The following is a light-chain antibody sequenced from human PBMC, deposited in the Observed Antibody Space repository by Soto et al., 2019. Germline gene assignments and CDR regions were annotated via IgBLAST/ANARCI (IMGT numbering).Light chain of an antibody. Sequence: EDALTQSPGTLSLSPGERATLSCRAGQNLASKYLAWYQQKAGQAPRLLIYGASSRATGIPDRFSGSGSGTDITLTISRLEPEDFAVYYCQQYGSTFGQGTRLEIK. CDR1: QNLASKY. J-gene: IGKJ5*01. CDR3: QQYGST. V-gene: IGKV3-20*01. CDR2: GAS.